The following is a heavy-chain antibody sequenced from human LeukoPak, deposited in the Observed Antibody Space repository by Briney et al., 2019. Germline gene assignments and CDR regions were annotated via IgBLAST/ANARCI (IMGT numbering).Heavy chain of an antibody. CDR2: ISRDGAGT. V-gene: IGHV3-64D*06. CDR1: GFSFSSSA. Sequence: GRSLRLSCSASGFSFSSSAMHWVRQAPGKGMEYVSAISRDGAGTYYADSVKDRVTISRDNSKNTLYPQMSSLTPEDTAVYYCVKGVQGIRGSNSWEYFSIGARAPWSPSPQ. CDR3: VKGVQGIRGSNSWEYFS. D-gene: IGHD3-10*01. J-gene: IGHJ1*01.